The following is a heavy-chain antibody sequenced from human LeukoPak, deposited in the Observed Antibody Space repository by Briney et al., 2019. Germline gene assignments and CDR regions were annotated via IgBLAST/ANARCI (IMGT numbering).Heavy chain of an antibody. CDR3: AKVRRSSWYGF. V-gene: IGHV3-23*01. J-gene: IGHJ5*01. CDR1: GFTISSYA. D-gene: IGHD1-26*01. Sequence: VGSLRLSCAASGFTISSYAMSWVRQAPGEGLGWVSAISGSGGSTYYADSVKGRFTISRDNSKSTLYLQMNSQSAEDTAVYCCAKVRRSSWYGFWVQGTLVTVSS. CDR2: ISGSGGST.